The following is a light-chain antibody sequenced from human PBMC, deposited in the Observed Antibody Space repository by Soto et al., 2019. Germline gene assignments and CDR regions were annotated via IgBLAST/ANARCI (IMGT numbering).Light chain of an antibody. CDR3: SSFTGASTI. Sequence: QSVLTQPPSASGSPGQSVTISCTGTSSDVGGYNYVSWYQQHPCKAPKLVIYEVTKRPSGVPDRFSGSKSGNTASLTVPGLQAEDEADYYCSSFTGASTIFGTGTKVTVL. J-gene: IGLJ1*01. V-gene: IGLV2-8*01. CDR1: SSDVGGYNY. CDR2: EVT.